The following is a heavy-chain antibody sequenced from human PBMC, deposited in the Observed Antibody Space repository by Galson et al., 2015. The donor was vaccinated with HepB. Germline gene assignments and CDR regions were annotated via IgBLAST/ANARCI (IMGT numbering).Heavy chain of an antibody. V-gene: IGHV7-4-1*02. Sequence: SCKASGYTFTSYAMNWVRQAPGQGLEWMGWINTNTGNPTYAQGFTGRFVFSLDTSVSTAYLQISSLKAEDTAVYYCARWLPTSPYYYYYYGMDVWGQGTTVTVSS. D-gene: IGHD5-12*01. J-gene: IGHJ6*02. CDR2: INTNTGNP. CDR3: ARWLPTSPYYYYYYGMDV. CDR1: GYTFTSYA.